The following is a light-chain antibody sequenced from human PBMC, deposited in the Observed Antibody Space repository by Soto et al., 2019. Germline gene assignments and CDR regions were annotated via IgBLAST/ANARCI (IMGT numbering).Light chain of an antibody. V-gene: IGKV3D-15*01. CDR3: QQYNNWPLT. J-gene: IGKJ5*01. Sequence: EIVMTQSPDTLSVSRGGTGTLSCRASQSVSSNSAWHKQTPGQAPRVLIYGASTRATGVPARLSGGASGTDFTLTITSLQSEDFAVYWCQQYNNWPLTFGPGTRLEI. CDR2: GAS. CDR1: QSVSSN.